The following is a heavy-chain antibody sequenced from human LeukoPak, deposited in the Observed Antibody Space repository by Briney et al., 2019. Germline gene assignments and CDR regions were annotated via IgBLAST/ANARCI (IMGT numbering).Heavy chain of an antibody. CDR1: GFTFDDYA. CDR2: ISGDGGST. V-gene: IGHV3-43*02. D-gene: IGHD2-15*01. Sequence: QPGGSLRLXCAASGFTFDDYAMHWVRRAPGKGLEWVSLISGDGGSTYYADSVKGRFTISRDNSKNSLYLQMNSLRTEDTALYYCAKGRYCSGGSCYYFDYWGQGTLVTVSS. CDR3: AKGRYCSGGSCYYFDY. J-gene: IGHJ4*02.